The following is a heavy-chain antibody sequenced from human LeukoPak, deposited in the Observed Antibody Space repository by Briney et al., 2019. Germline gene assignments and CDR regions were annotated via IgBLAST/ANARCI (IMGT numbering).Heavy chain of an antibody. V-gene: IGHV4-4*02. D-gene: IGHD3-10*01. CDR1: GGSISSSNW. J-gene: IGHJ5*02. CDR2: IYHSGST. Sequence: SGTLSLTCAVSGGSISSSNWWSWFRQPPGKGLEWIGEIYHSGSTNYNPSLKSRVTISVDKSKNQFSLKLSSVTAADTAVYYCASGVPDGSGSYPTKFDPWGQGTLVTVSS. CDR3: ASGVPDGSGSYPTKFDP.